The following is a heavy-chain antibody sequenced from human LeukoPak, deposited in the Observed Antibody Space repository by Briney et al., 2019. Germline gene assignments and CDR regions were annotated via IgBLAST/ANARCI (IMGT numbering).Heavy chain of an antibody. D-gene: IGHD3-3*01. Sequence: ASVKVSCKASGYTFTSYYMHWARQAPGQGLEWMGIINPSGGSTSYAQKFQGRVTMTRDTSTSTVYMELSSLRSEDTAVYYCARERAGQTYYDFWSGYYPEFGFWGQGTLVTVSS. CDR3: ARERAGQTYYDFWSGYYPEFGF. CDR1: GYTFTSYY. V-gene: IGHV1-46*01. CDR2: INPSGGST. J-gene: IGHJ4*02.